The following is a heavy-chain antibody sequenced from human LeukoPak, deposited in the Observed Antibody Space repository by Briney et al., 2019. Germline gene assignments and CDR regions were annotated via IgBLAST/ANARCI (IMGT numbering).Heavy chain of an antibody. Sequence: PSETLSLTCTVSGVSINSHYWSWVRQPPGKGLEWIGFIYDSGSANYKSSRKSRVTMTVDTSKNQSSLKLNSVTAADTAVYYCARVLQNYYHMDVWGKGTTVTVSS. CDR3: ARVLQNYYHMDV. D-gene: IGHD3-3*01. V-gene: IGHV4-59*11. J-gene: IGHJ6*03. CDR2: IYDSGSA. CDR1: GVSINSHY.